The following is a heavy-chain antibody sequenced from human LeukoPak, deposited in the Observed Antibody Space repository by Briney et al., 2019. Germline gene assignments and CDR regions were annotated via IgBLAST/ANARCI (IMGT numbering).Heavy chain of an antibody. Sequence: ASVKVSCKASGYTFTSYYMHWVRQAPGQGLEWMGIINPSGGSTRYAQKFQGRVTMTRDTSTSTVYMELNSLRAEDTAVYYCAKDSAITMAHYFDYWGQGTLVTVSS. CDR3: AKDSAITMAHYFDY. V-gene: IGHV1-46*01. D-gene: IGHD3-10*01. CDR2: INPSGGST. CDR1: GYTFTSYY. J-gene: IGHJ4*02.